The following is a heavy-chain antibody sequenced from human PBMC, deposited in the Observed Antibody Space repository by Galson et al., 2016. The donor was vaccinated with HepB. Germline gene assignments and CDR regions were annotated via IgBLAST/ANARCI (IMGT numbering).Heavy chain of an antibody. V-gene: IGHV3-23*01. CDR2: ISGSGGRI. J-gene: IGHJ4*02. CDR3: TKGGDNYFDY. Sequence: SLRLSCAASGFTFGTYVMTWVRQAPGKGLEWVSSISGSGGRISYADSVKGRFTVSRDNSKYTLYLQMNSLRAEDTAVYYCTKGGDNYFDYWGQGTLVTVSS. CDR1: GFTFGTYV. D-gene: IGHD5-18*01.